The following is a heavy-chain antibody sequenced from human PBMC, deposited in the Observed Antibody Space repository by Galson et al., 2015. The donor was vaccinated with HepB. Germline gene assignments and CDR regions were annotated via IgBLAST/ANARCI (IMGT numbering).Heavy chain of an antibody. CDR3: ARHFKAAAGGRGGYYFYYYMDV. D-gene: IGHD6-13*01. CDR1: GGSFSNSDHY. Sequence: ETLSLTCPVSGGSFSNSDHYWGWIRQPPGKGLGWIGSIYYSGSTYYNPSLKSRVTISIDTSKNQFSLKLTSVTAADTAVYYCARHFKAAAGGRGGYYFYYYMDVWGKGTTVTVSS. V-gene: IGHV4-39*01. J-gene: IGHJ6*03. CDR2: IYYSGST.